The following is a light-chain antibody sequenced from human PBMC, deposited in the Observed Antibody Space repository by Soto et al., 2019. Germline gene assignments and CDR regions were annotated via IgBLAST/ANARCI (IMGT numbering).Light chain of an antibody. CDR2: AAS. CDR3: QQYGGSPWT. CDR1: QSVSSY. Sequence: EIVLTQSPATLSLSPGERATLSCRASQSVSSYLAWYQQKPGQAPRLLIYAASSRAAGFPDRFSGSGSETDFTLTISRLEPEDFAVYYCQQYGGSPWTFGQGTKVDIK. J-gene: IGKJ1*01. V-gene: IGKV3-20*01.